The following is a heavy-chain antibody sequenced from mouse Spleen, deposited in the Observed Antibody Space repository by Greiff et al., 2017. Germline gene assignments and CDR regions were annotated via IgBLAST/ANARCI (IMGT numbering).Heavy chain of an antibody. CDR2: INPNNGGT. CDR3: ARYYGSSYNWYFDV. CDR1: GYTFTDYN. J-gene: IGHJ1*03. Sequence: EVQLQQSGPELVKPGASVKMSCKASGYTFTDYNMHWVKQSHGKSLEWIGYINPNNGGTSYNQKFKGEATLTVNKSSSTAYMELRSLTSEDSAVYYCARYYGSSYNWYFDVWGTGTTVTVSS. D-gene: IGHD1-1*01. V-gene: IGHV1-22*01.